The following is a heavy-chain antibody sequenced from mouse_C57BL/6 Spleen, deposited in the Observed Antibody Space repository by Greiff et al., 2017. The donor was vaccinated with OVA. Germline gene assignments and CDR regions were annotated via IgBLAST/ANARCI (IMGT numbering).Heavy chain of an antibody. V-gene: IGHV2-6*01. J-gene: IGHJ3*01. CDR1: GFSLTSYG. CDR2: IWGVGST. CDR3: ASGLSRRPWFAY. Sequence: QVQLQQSGPGLVAPSQSLSITCTVSGFSLTSYGVDWVRQSPGKGLEWLGVIWGVGSTNYNSAIKYRLSTSKDNSTNQVFLKRNRLQTDDTAMYYCASGLSRRPWFAYWGQGTLVTVSA. D-gene: IGHD1-2*01.